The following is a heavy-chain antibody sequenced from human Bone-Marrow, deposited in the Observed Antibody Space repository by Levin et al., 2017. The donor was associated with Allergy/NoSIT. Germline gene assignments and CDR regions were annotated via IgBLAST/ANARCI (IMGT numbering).Heavy chain of an antibody. CDR2: ISWNSGSI. D-gene: IGHD2-8*01. Sequence: PGGSLRLSCAASGFTFDDYAMHWVRQAPGKGLEWVSGISWNSGSIGYADSVKGRFTISRDNAKNSLYLQMNSLRAEDTALYYCAKGGVSLDYWGQGTLVTVSS. V-gene: IGHV3-9*01. CDR1: GFTFDDYA. J-gene: IGHJ4*02. CDR3: AKGGVSLDY.